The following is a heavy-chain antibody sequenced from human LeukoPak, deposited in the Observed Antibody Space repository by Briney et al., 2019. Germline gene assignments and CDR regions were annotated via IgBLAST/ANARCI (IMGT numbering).Heavy chain of an antibody. V-gene: IGHV4-34*01. CDR1: GGSFSGYY. J-gene: IGHJ5*02. CDR3: ARPYYYDSRIDP. Sequence: SETLSLTCAVYGGSFSGYYWSWIRQPPGKGLEWIGEINHSGSTNYNPSLKSRVTISVDTSKKQFSLKLSSVTAADTAVYYCARPYYYDSRIDPWGQGTRVTVSS. CDR2: INHSGST. D-gene: IGHD3-22*01.